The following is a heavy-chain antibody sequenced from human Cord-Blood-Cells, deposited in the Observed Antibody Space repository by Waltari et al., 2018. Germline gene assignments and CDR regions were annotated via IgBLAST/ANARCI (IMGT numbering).Heavy chain of an antibody. V-gene: IGHV4-38-2*02. D-gene: IGHD6-13*01. Sequence: QVQLQESGPGLVKPSETLSLTCAVSGYSISSGYYWGWIRQPPGKGLEWIGSIYHSGSTYYNPSIKSRVTISVDTSKNQFSLKLGSVTAADTAVYYCARDRVYSSSWYWYFDLWGRGTLVTVSS. J-gene: IGHJ2*01. CDR2: IYHSGST. CDR1: GYSISSGYY. CDR3: ARDRVYSSSWYWYFDL.